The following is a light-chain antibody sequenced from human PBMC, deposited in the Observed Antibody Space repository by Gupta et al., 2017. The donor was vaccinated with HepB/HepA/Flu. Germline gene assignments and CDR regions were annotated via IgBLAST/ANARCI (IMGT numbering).Light chain of an antibody. CDR2: DDR. J-gene: IGLJ2*01. CDR1: NIGSKS. Sequence: SSVLTQPPSVSVAPGKTARITCGGNNIGSKSVHWYQQKPGQAPVLVVYDDRDRHSGIPERFSGSNSGNTATLTISRVEAGDEADYYCQVWDRSSDHVVFGGGTKLTVL. CDR3: QVWDRSSDHVV. V-gene: IGLV3-21*03.